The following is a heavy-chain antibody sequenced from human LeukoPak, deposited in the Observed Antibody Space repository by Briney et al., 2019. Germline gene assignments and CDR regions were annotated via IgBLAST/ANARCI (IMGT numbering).Heavy chain of an antibody. J-gene: IGHJ4*02. CDR2: IYWDDDK. D-gene: IGHD2-15*01. Sequence: SGPTLVKPTQTLTLPCTFSGFPLSTSAVGVGWIRQPPGKALEWLPLIYWDDDKRYSPSLKSRLTITKDTSKNQVVLTMTNMDPVDTATYYCAHSVGGSWKYYFDYWGQGTLVTVSS. V-gene: IGHV2-5*02. CDR3: AHSVGGSWKYYFDY. CDR1: GFPLSTSAVG.